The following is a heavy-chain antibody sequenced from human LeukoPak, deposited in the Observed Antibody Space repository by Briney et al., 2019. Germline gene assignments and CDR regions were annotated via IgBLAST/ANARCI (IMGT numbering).Heavy chain of an antibody. CDR2: ISWNSGSI. V-gene: IGHV3-9*01. CDR3: AKDLHYNDGRWEFDP. Sequence: GGSLRLSCAASGFTFDDYAMHWVRQAPGKGLEWVSGISWNSGSIGYADSVKGRFTISRDNAKNPLYLQMNSMRVEDTAIYYCAKDLHYNDGRWEFDPWGQGTLVTVSS. J-gene: IGHJ5*02. CDR1: GFTFDDYA. D-gene: IGHD5-24*01.